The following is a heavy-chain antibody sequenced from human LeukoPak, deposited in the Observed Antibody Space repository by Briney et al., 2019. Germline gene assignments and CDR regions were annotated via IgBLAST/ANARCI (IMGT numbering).Heavy chain of an antibody. J-gene: IGHJ5*02. D-gene: IGHD6-13*01. CDR1: GGTFSSYA. CDR2: IIPIFGTA. CDR3: ARDGAAAGGYNWFDP. V-gene: IGHV1-69*06. Sequence: ASVKVSCKASGGTFSSYAISWVRQAPGQGLEWMGGIIPIFGTANYAQKFQGRVTITADKSTSTAYMELSRLRSDDTAVYYCARDGAAAGGYNWFDPWGQGTLVTVSS.